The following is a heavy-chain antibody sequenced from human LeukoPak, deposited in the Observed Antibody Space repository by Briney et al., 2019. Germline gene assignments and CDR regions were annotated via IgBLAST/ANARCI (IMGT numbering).Heavy chain of an antibody. Sequence: PSETLSLTCTVSGGSISSSSYYWGWIRQPPGKGLEWIGSIYYSGSTYYNPSLKSRVTISVDTSKNQFSLKLSSVTAADTAVYYCARGQTYYYDSSGYYYAAWGQGTLVTVSS. CDR3: ARGQTYYYDSSGYYYAA. CDR2: IYYSGST. J-gene: IGHJ5*02. D-gene: IGHD3-22*01. CDR1: GGSISSSSYY. V-gene: IGHV4-39*07.